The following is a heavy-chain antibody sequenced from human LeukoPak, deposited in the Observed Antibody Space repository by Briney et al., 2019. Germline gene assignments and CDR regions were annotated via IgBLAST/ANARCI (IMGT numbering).Heavy chain of an antibody. J-gene: IGHJ4*02. D-gene: IGHD5-12*01. CDR2: INPSGGST. Sequence: GASVKVSCEASGYTFTSYYMHWVRQAPGQGLEWMGIINPSGGSTSYAQKFQGRVTMTRDMSTSTVYMELSSLRSEDTAVYYCAREGVATITPFDYWGQGTLVTVSS. V-gene: IGHV1-46*01. CDR1: GYTFTSYY. CDR3: AREGVATITPFDY.